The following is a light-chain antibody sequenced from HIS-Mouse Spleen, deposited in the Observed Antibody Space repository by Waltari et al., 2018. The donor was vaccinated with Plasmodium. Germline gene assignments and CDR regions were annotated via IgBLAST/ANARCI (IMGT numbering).Light chain of an antibody. V-gene: IGLV3-1*01. CDR3: QAWDSSTVV. CDR1: KLGYTN. J-gene: IGLJ2*01. CDR2: QDS. Sequence: SHELTLPPSLSVSPGQPASIPCSGVKLGYTNACWYQQKPGQSPVLVLYQDSKRPSGIPERFSGSNSGNTATLTISGTQAMDEADYYCQAWDSSTVVFGGGTKLTVL.